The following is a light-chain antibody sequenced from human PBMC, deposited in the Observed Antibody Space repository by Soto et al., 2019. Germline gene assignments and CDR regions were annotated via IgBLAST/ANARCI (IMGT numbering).Light chain of an antibody. Sequence: QSALTQPRSVSGSPGQSVTISCTGTSSDIGGYNYVSWYQQYPGKAPKLMIYDVNKRPSGVPDRFSGSKSGNTASLTISGLQPEDEADYYCCSYAGRYTYVFATGTK. V-gene: IGLV2-11*01. J-gene: IGLJ1*01. CDR1: SSDIGGYNY. CDR2: DVN. CDR3: CSYAGRYTYV.